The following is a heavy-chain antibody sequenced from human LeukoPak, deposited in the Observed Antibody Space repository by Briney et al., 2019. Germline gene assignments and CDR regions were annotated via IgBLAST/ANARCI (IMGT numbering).Heavy chain of an antibody. CDR2: IFTSGST. CDR1: GGSINNYY. CDR3: ARAPVTVKDSFDI. V-gene: IGHV4-4*07. D-gene: IGHD4-11*01. J-gene: IGHJ3*02. Sequence: SEALSLTCAVSGGSINNYYWSWIRQPTGKGLEWIGRIFTSGSTNYNASLKSRVTMSVDTSKNQFSLKLRSMTAADTAVYYCARAPVTVKDSFDIWGQGTMVTVSS.